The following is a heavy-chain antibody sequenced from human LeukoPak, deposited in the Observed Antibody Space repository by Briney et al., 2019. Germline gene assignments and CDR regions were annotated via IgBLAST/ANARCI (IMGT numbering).Heavy chain of an antibody. CDR3: ARGGYYDSSGVFDY. J-gene: IGHJ4*02. CDR1: GYTFINYA. Sequence: ASVKVSCNASGYTFINYAMHWVRQAPGQRLEWMGWINAGKGNTKYSQEFQGRVTITRDTSASTAYMELNSLRSEDMAVYYCARGGYYDSSGVFDYWGQGTLVTVSS. V-gene: IGHV1-3*03. CDR2: INAGKGNT. D-gene: IGHD3-22*01.